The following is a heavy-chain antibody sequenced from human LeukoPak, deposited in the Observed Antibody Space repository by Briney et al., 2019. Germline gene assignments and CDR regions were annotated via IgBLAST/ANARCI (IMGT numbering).Heavy chain of an antibody. CDR2: INPNSGGT. CDR1: GYTFTGYY. V-gene: IGHV1-2*04. D-gene: IGHD3-22*01. CDR3: ARDQYYYDSSGYYDY. J-gene: IGHJ4*02. Sequence: ASVKVSCKASGYTFTGYYMHWVRQSPGQGLEWMGWINPNSGGTNYAQKFQGWVTMTRDTSISTAYMELSRLRSDDTAVYYCARDQYYYDSSGYYDYWGQGTLVTVSS.